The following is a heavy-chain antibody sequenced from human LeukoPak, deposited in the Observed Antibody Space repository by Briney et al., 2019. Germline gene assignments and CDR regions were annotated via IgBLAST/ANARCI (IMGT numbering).Heavy chain of an antibody. V-gene: IGHV1-2*02. J-gene: IGHJ4*02. Sequence: ASVKVSCKASGYTFTSYYMHWVRQAPGQGLEWMGWINPNSGGTNYAQKFQGRVTMTRDTSISTAYMELSRLRSDDTAVYYCATFGGSATVTTPVDYWGQGTLVTVSS. CDR3: ATFGGSATVTTPVDY. CDR2: INPNSGGT. D-gene: IGHD4-17*01. CDR1: GYTFTSYY.